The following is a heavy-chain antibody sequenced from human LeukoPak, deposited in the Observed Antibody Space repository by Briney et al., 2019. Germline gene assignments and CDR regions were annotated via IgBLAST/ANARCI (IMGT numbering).Heavy chain of an antibody. CDR3: ASSFLTAESGASIDY. CDR1: GGSISSYY. D-gene: IGHD2-21*02. Sequence: PSETLSLTCTVSGGSISSYYWSWIRQPAGKGLEWIGRIYTSGSTNYNPSLKSRVTMSVDTPKNQFSLKLSSVTAADTAVYYCASSFLTAESGASIDYRGQGTLVTVSS. CDR2: IYTSGST. V-gene: IGHV4-4*07. J-gene: IGHJ4*02.